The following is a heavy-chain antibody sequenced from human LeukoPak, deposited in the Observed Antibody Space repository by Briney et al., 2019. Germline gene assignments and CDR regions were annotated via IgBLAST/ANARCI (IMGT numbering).Heavy chain of an antibody. Sequence: GGSLRLSCAASGFTFSSYAMSWVRQAPGKGLEWVSAISGSGGSTYYADSVKGRFTISRDNSKNTLYLQMNSLRAEETAVYYCAKDLHADLWFGSPNWFDPWGQGTLVTVSS. J-gene: IGHJ5*02. CDR3: AKDLHADLWFGSPNWFDP. V-gene: IGHV3-23*01. CDR2: ISGSGGST. CDR1: GFTFSSYA. D-gene: IGHD3-10*01.